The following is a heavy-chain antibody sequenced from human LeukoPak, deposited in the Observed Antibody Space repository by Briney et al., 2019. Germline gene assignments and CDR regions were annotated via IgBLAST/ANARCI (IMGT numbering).Heavy chain of an antibody. V-gene: IGHV1-8*03. CDR3: AIGSTVTYAFNI. D-gene: IGHD4-17*01. CDR1: GHTFTSYD. CDR2: MNPNSGNT. Sequence: ASVKVPCKASGHTFTSYDINWVRQATGQGLEWMGWMNPNSGNTGYAQKFQGRVTITRNTSISTAYMELSSLRSEDTAVYYCAIGSTVTYAFNIWGQGTMVTVSS. J-gene: IGHJ3*02.